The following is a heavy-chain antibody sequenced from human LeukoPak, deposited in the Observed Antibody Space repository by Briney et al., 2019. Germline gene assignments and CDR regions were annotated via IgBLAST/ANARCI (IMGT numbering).Heavy chain of an antibody. Sequence: GGSLRLSCAASGFTFSDYYMSWIGQAPGKGLEWVSNISSSGSTIYYADSVKGRFTISRDNAKNSLYLQMNSLRAEDTAVYYCAREMWRGFVDYWGQGTLVTVSS. CDR3: AREMWRGFVDY. CDR2: ISSSGSTI. J-gene: IGHJ4*02. CDR1: GFTFSDYY. D-gene: IGHD3-3*01. V-gene: IGHV3-11*01.